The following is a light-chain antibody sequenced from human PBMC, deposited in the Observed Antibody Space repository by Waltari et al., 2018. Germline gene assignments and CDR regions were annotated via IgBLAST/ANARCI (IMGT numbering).Light chain of an antibody. Sequence: SYELTQPPSVSVSPGQTARITCSGHELPRKYAYWFQTKSGQAPRLVIFEDTKRPSGIPERFSGASSGTVANLSITGAQVDDEADYYCYSSDSTGLRVFGGGTTVVVL. CDR1: ELPRKY. V-gene: IGLV3-10*01. CDR3: YSSDSTGLRV. CDR2: EDT. J-gene: IGLJ1*01.